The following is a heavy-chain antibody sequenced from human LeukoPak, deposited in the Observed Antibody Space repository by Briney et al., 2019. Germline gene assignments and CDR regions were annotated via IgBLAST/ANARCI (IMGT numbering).Heavy chain of an antibody. D-gene: IGHD3-16*02. CDR1: GFTLSDYW. V-gene: IGHV3-74*01. CDR3: VKEEVITSGGVIVEAFDL. J-gene: IGHJ3*01. Sequence: PGGSLRLSCAASGFTLSDYWLHWVRQAPGKGLVWVARIDADATSTNYADSVKGRFTISRDNAKNMLYLQMNSLRGEDTAVYYCVKEEVITSGGVIVEAFDLWGQGTLVTVSS. CDR2: IDADATST.